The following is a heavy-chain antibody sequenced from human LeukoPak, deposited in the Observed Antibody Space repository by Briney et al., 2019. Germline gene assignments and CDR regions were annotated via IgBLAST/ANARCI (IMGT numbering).Heavy chain of an antibody. CDR3: ARDMLLEDAFDT. CDR2: INWNGGST. CDR1: GFTFDDHA. J-gene: IGHJ3*02. D-gene: IGHD3-10*02. V-gene: IGHV3-20*04. Sequence: PGGSLRLSCEVSGFTFDDHAINWVRQAPGKGLEWVANINWNGGSTGYGDSVKGRFTISRDNTKNSVFLQTHSLRGDDTALYYCARDMLLEDAFDTWGQGTMVIVSS.